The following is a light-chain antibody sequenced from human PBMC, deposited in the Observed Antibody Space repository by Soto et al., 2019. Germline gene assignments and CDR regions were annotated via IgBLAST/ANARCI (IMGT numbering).Light chain of an antibody. CDR1: SSNIGSNS. J-gene: IGLJ2*01. CDR2: NNS. CDR3: AAWDDSLTGPV. Sequence: QPVLTQPPSTSGTPGQSVTITCSGRSSNIGSNSVCWYQQLPGTAPKLLIYNNSQRPSGVPDRFFGSTSGTSASLAISGLRSEDEADYYCAAWDDSLTGPVFGGGTKVTVL. V-gene: IGLV1-47*02.